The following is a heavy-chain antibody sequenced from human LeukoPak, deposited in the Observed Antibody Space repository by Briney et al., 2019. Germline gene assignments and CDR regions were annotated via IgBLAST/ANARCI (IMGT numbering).Heavy chain of an antibody. CDR3: ARGITVRGYSYGYTAPLYYFDY. J-gene: IGHJ4*02. Sequence: SETLSLTCTVSGGSISSSSYYWGWTRQPPGKGLEWLGSIYYSGSTYYNPSLKSRVTISVDTSKNQFSLKLSSATAADTAVYYCARGITVRGYSYGYTAPLYYFDYWGQGTLVTVSS. CDR1: GGSISSSSYY. V-gene: IGHV4-39*07. D-gene: IGHD5-18*01. CDR2: IYYSGST.